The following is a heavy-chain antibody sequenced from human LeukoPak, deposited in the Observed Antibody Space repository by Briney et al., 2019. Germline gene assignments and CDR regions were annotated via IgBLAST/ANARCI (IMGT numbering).Heavy chain of an antibody. J-gene: IGHJ5*02. D-gene: IGHD3-3*01. CDR1: GGSISSSSYY. CDR2: IYYSGST. V-gene: IGHV4-39*07. CDR3: ARVRLRFLEWLDWFDP. Sequence: SETLSLTCTVSGGSISSSSYYWGWIRQPPGKGLEWIGSIYYSGSTYYNPSLKSRVTISVDTSKNQFFLKLSSVTAADTAVYYCARVRLRFLEWLDWFDPWGQGTLVTVSS.